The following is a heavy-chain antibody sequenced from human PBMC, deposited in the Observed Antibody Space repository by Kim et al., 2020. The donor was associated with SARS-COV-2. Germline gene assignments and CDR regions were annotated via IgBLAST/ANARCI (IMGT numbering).Heavy chain of an antibody. V-gene: IGHV4-31*03. D-gene: IGHD3-10*01. CDR1: GGSISSGGYY. CDR3: ARGMSYYYGSGSATYGMDV. CDR2: IYYSGST. Sequence: SETLSLTCTVSGGSISSGGYYWSWIRQHPGKGLEWIGYIYYSGSTYYNPSLKSRVTISVDTSKNQFSLKLSSVTAADTAVYYCARGMSYYYGSGSATYGMDVWGQGTTVTVSS. J-gene: IGHJ6*02.